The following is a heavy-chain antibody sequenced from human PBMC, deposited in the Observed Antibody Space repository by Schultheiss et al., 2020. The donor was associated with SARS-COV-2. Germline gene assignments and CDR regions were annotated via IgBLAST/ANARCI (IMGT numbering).Heavy chain of an antibody. CDR2: CRNKANSYTT. J-gene: IGHJ6*03. Sequence: GGSLRLSCAASGFTFSDYYMSWIRQAPGKGLEWVGRCRNKANSYTTEYAASVKGRFTISRDDSKNSLYLQMNSLKTEDTAIYYCVKTRVPIYCMDVWGSGTTVTVSS. V-gene: IGHV3-72*01. CDR1: GFTFSDYY. CDR3: VKTRVPIYCMDV. D-gene: IGHD2-2*01.